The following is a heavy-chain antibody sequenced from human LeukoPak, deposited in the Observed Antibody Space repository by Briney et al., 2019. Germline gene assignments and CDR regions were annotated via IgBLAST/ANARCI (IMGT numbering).Heavy chain of an antibody. CDR1: GYTFTGYY. D-gene: IGHD5-18*01. J-gene: IGHJ4*02. V-gene: IGHV1-2*02. CDR2: INPNSGGT. CDR3: ARDLNSYGRGLVDY. Sequence: ASVKASCKASGYTFTGYYMHWVRQAPGQGLEWMGWINPNSGGTNYAQKFQGRVTMTRDTSISTAYMELSRLRSDDTAVYYCARDLNSYGRGLVDYWGQGTLVTVSS.